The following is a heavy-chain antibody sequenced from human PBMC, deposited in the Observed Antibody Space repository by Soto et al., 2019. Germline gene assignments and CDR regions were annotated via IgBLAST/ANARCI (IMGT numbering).Heavy chain of an antibody. CDR1: GDSVSSNSAA. CDR3: AKDGTATPYYDFWSGPTSVYYMDV. D-gene: IGHD3-3*01. V-gene: IGHV6-1*01. CDR2: TYYRSRWYN. J-gene: IGHJ6*03. Sequence: SQTLSLTCVISGDSVSSNSAAWNWIRQSPSRGLEWLGRTYYRSRWYNDYAVSVRSRITVNADTSKNQFSLHLNSVTPEDTAVYYCAKDGTATPYYDFWSGPTSVYYMDVCGKGTTVTVSS.